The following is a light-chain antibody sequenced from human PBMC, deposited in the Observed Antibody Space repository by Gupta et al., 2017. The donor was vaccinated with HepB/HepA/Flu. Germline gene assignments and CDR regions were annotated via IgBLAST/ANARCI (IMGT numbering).Light chain of an antibody. J-gene: IGKJ4*01. CDR1: QNVDNW. CDR2: RAS. V-gene: IGKV1-5*03. Sequence: DIQMTQSPSTLSVYVGDTVTITCRASQNVDNWVAWYQQKPGKGPKLLIHRASNLQSGVPSRFSGSGSGTEFIFTISRLQPDDFATYYCKQNEDFRTFGGGTKVDI. CDR3: KQNEDFRT.